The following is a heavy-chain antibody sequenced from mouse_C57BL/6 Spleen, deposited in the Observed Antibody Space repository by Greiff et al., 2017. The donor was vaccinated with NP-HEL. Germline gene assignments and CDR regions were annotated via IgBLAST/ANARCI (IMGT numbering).Heavy chain of an antibody. CDR1: GFTFTSYT. CDR3: ARARGYAMDY. Sequence: QVQLQQSGAELARPGASVKISCTASGFTFTSYTMHWVRQRPGQGLEWIGYINPSSGSTKYNQKFKDKATLTADKSSSTAYMQLSSLTSEDSAVYYCARARGYAMDYWGQGTSVTVSS. V-gene: IGHV1-4*01. J-gene: IGHJ4*01. CDR2: INPSSGST.